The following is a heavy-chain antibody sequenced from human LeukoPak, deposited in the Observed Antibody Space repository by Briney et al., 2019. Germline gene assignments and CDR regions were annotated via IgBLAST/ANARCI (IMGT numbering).Heavy chain of an antibody. V-gene: IGHV3-9*01. CDR2: ISWNSGSI. Sequence: GGSLRLSCAASGFTFDDYAMLWVRQAPGKGLEWVSGISWNSGSIGYADSVKGRFTISRDNAKNSLYLQLNSLRAEDTALYYCAKGIRDEHLFDYWGQGTLVTVSS. CDR1: GFTFDDYA. J-gene: IGHJ4*02. D-gene: IGHD5-24*01. CDR3: AKGIRDEHLFDY.